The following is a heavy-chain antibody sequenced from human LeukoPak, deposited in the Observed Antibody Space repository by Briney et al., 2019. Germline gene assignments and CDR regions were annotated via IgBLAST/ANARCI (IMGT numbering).Heavy chain of an antibody. V-gene: IGHV3-30-3*01. Sequence: GGSLRLSCAASGFTFSSYAMHWVRQAPGKGLEWVAVISYDGSNKYYADSVKGRFTISRDNSKNTLYLQMNSLRAEDTAVYYCARSSSTSSWGPWGQGTLVTVSS. J-gene: IGHJ5*02. CDR2: ISYDGSNK. CDR3: ARSSSTSSWGP. CDR1: GFTFSSYA. D-gene: IGHD2-2*01.